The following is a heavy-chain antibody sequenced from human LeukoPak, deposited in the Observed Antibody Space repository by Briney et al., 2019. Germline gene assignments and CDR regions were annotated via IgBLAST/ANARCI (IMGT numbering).Heavy chain of an antibody. CDR1: GYSFTSYW. CDR2: IYPGDSDT. CDR3: ASRIVGATYAFDI. J-gene: IGHJ3*02. V-gene: IGHV5-51*01. Sequence: GESLKISCNGSGYSFTSYWIGWVRQMPGKGLEWMGIIYPGDSDTRYSPSFQGQVTISADKSISTAYLQWSSLKATDTAMYYCASRIVGATYAFDIWGQGTMVTVSS. D-gene: IGHD1-26*01.